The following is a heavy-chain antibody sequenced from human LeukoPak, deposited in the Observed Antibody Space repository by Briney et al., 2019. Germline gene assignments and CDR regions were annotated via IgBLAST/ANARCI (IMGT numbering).Heavy chain of an antibody. D-gene: IGHD3-22*01. CDR1: GFTFSSYA. Sequence: GGSLRLSCAASGFTFSSYAMSWVRQAPGKGLEWVSAITGSGGSTYYADSVKGRFTISRDNSKNTLYLQMNSLRAEDTAVYYCAKVDHHDGSGYYQVGVDYWGQGTLVTVSS. J-gene: IGHJ4*02. CDR3: AKVDHHDGSGYYQVGVDY. CDR2: ITGSGGST. V-gene: IGHV3-23*01.